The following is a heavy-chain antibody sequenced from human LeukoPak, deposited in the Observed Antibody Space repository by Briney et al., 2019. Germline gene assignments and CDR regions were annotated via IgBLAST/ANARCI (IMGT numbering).Heavy chain of an antibody. Sequence: GGPLRLSCAASGFTFSSYSMNWVRQAPGKGLEWVSSISSSSSYIYYADSVKGRFTISRDNAKNSLYLQMNSLRAEDTAVYYCARDYYDILTGLQYYFDYWGQGTLVTVSS. V-gene: IGHV3-21*01. CDR1: GFTFSSYS. J-gene: IGHJ4*02. CDR3: ARDYYDILTGLQYYFDY. CDR2: ISSSSSYI. D-gene: IGHD3-9*01.